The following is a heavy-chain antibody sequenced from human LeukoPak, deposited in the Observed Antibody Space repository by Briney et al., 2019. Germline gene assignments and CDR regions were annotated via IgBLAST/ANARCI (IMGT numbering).Heavy chain of an antibody. CDR3: ARLGYYGSGSYPDY. Sequence: ASVKVSCKASGYTFTSYAMNWVRQAPGQGLDWMGWINTNTGNPTYAQGFAGRCVFSLDTSVSTAYLQISSLEAEDTAMYYCARLGYYGSGSYPDYWGQGTLVTVSS. CDR2: INTNTGNP. D-gene: IGHD3-10*01. J-gene: IGHJ4*02. V-gene: IGHV7-4-1*02. CDR1: GYTFTSYA.